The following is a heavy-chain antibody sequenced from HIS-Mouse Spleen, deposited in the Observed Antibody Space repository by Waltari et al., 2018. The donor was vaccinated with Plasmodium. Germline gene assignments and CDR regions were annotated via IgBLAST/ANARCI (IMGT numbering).Heavy chain of an antibody. CDR3: ARVGATDACDI. Sequence: EVQLVESGGGLVKPGGSLRLSCAASGFTFSSYSMNWVRQAPGNGLEWVSSISSSSSYIYYADSVKDRFTISGDNAKNELYLQKNSLRAEDTAVYYCARVGATDACDIWGQGTMVTVSS. J-gene: IGHJ3*02. D-gene: IGHD1-26*01. CDR1: GFTFSSYS. CDR2: ISSSSSYI. V-gene: IGHV3-21*01.